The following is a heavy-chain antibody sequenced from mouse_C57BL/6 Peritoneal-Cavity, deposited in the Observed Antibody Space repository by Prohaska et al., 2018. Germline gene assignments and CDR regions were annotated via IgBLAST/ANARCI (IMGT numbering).Heavy chain of an antibody. J-gene: IGHJ3*01. Sequence: VQLQQPGAELVKPGASVKISCKASGYTFTDYYMNWVKQSHGKSLEWIGDINPNNGGTSYNQKFKGKATLTVDKSSSTAYMELRSLTSEDSAVYYCARGYGNYEFAYWGQGTLVTVSA. CDR3: ARGYGNYEFAY. D-gene: IGHD2-1*01. CDR1: GYTFTDYY. V-gene: IGHV1-26*01. CDR2: INPNNGGT.